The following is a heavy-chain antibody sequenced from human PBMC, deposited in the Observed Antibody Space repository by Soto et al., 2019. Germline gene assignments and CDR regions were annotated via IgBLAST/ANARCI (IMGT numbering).Heavy chain of an antibody. CDR2: IIPIFGTA. CDR3: ARDSGSYYAPFDY. J-gene: IGHJ4*02. CDR1: GGTFSSYA. D-gene: IGHD1-26*01. Sequence: GASVKVSCKASGGTFSSYAISWVRQAPGQGLEWMGGIIPIFGTANYAQKFQGGVTITADKSTSTAYMELSSLRSEDTAVYYCARDSGSYYAPFDYWGQGTLVTVSS. V-gene: IGHV1-69*06.